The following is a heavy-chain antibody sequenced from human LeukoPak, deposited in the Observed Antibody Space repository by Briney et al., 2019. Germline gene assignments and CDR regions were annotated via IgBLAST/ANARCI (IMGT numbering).Heavy chain of an antibody. D-gene: IGHD6-6*01. CDR1: GFTFSSYW. Sequence: GGSLRLSCAASGFTFSSYWMHWVRQAPGKGLVWVSRSNSDGSSTSYADSVKGRFTTSRDNAKNTLYLQMNSLRTEDTAVYYCARGLSGYSSSLGYWGQGTLVTVSS. CDR2: SNSDGSST. V-gene: IGHV3-74*01. J-gene: IGHJ4*02. CDR3: ARGLSGYSSSLGY.